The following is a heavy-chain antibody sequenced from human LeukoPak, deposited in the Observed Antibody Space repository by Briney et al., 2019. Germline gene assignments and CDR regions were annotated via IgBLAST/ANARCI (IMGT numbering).Heavy chain of an antibody. Sequence: GGSLRLSCAASGFTFSSYSMNWVRQAPGKGLEWVSYISSSSSTIYYADSVKVRFTISRDNAKNSLYLQMNSLRAEDTAVYYCARETGIAAAGSYYFDYWGQGTLVTVSS. J-gene: IGHJ4*02. V-gene: IGHV3-48*01. D-gene: IGHD6-13*01. CDR2: ISSSSSTI. CDR3: ARETGIAAAGSYYFDY. CDR1: GFTFSSYS.